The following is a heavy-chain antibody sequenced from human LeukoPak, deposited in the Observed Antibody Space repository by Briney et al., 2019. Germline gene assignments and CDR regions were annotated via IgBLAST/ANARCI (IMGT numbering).Heavy chain of an antibody. CDR3: ARHVSGGWSYYYMDV. V-gene: IGHV4-38-2*02. J-gene: IGHJ6*03. CDR1: GYSISSGYY. Sequence: PSETLSLTCTVSGYSISSGYYWGWIRQPPGKGLEWIGSIYYSGSTYYNPSLKSRVTISVDTSKNQFSLKLSSVTAADTAVYYCARHVSGGWSYYYMDVWGKGTTVTISS. CDR2: IYYSGST. D-gene: IGHD6-19*01.